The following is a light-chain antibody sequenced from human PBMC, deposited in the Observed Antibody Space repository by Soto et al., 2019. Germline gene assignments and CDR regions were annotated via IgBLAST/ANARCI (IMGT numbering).Light chain of an antibody. CDR2: GSS. V-gene: IGKV1-39*01. CDR3: QQSYSTLWT. CDR1: QAIRND. J-gene: IGKJ1*01. Sequence: DIQMTQSPSTLSASVGDRVTITCRASQAIRNDLAWYQQKPGRAPKRLIYGSSSLQSGVPSRFSGSGSGTDFTLTISSLQPEDFATYYCQQSYSTLWTFGQGTKVDIK.